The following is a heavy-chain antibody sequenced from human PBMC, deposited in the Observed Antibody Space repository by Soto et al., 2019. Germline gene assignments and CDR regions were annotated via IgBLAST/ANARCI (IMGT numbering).Heavy chain of an antibody. CDR1: GGTFSSYT. CDR3: AREKATGYYDSSGYFDY. J-gene: IGHJ4*02. CDR2: IIPILGIA. V-gene: IGHV1-69*08. D-gene: IGHD3-22*01. Sequence: QVQLVQSGAEVKKPGSSVKVSCKASGGTFSSYTISWVRQAPGQGLEWMGRIIPILGIANYAQKFQGRVTITAXXSXSXAYMELGSLRSEDTAVYYCAREKATGYYDSSGYFDYWGQGTLVTVSS.